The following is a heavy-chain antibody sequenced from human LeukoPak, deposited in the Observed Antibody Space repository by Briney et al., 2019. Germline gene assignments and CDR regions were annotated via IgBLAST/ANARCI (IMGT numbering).Heavy chain of an antibody. CDR2: ISSSSSTL. D-gene: IGHD3-3*01. J-gene: IGHJ4*02. CDR1: GFTFSSYS. CDR3: ARGWKPGVAY. V-gene: IGHV3-48*01. Sequence: GGSLRLSCAASGFTFSSYSMSWVRQAPGKGLEWVAYISSSSSTLHYADPVKGRFTISRDNAKNSLYLRMNSLRADDTAVYYCARGWKPGVAYWGQGTLVTVSS.